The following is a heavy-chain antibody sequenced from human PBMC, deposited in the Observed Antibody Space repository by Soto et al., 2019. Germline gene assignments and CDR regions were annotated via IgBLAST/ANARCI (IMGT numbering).Heavy chain of an antibody. CDR1: GFTFSNAW. CDR2: IKSKTDGGTT. CDR3: TTEPVFVYYDILTGYYNVGT. J-gene: IGHJ5*02. V-gene: IGHV3-15*07. Sequence: GGSLRLSCAASGFTFSNAWMNWVRQAPGKGLEWVGRIKSKTDGGTTDYAAPVKGRFTISRDDSKNTLYLQMNSLKTEDTAVYYCTTEPVFVYYDILTGYYNVGTWGQGTLVTVSS. D-gene: IGHD3-9*01.